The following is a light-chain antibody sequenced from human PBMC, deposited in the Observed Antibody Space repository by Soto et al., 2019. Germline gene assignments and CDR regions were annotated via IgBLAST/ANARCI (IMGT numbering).Light chain of an antibody. CDR1: SSDVGGYNY. J-gene: IGLJ1*01. CDR2: DVS. CDR3: SSYTSSSTLYYV. V-gene: IGLV2-14*01. Sequence: QSALTQPASVSGSPGQSITISCTGTSSDVGGYNYVSWYQQHPGKAPKLMIYDVSNRPSGVSNRFSGSKSGNTASLTISGLQAEDEADYYCSSYTSSSTLYYVFGTGPQLTVL.